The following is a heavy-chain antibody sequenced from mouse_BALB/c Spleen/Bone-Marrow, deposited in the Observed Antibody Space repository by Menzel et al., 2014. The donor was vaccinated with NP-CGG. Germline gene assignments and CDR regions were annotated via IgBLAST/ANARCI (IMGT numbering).Heavy chain of an antibody. V-gene: IGHV1-54*01. CDR1: GYAFTNYL. CDR3: ARLRRGGFYTMDY. CDR2: INPRSGGT. D-gene: IGHD2-12*01. J-gene: IGHJ4*01. Sequence: VKLLESGAEVVRPGTSVKVSCKASGYAFTNYLIEWVKQRPGQGLEWIGVINPRSGGTNYNEKFKGKATLTADKSSSTAYMQFSSLTSDDSAVYFCARLRRGGFYTMDYWGQGTSVTVSS.